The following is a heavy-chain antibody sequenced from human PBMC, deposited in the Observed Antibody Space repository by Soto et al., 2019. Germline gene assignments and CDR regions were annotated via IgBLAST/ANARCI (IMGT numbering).Heavy chain of an antibody. J-gene: IGHJ5*02. D-gene: IGHD3-3*01. CDR1: GFTFSSYW. V-gene: IGHV3-74*01. CDR3: ARVARGARGIFDP. CDR2: IDYDGGTT. Sequence: EVQLVASGGGLVQPGGSLRLSCAASGFTFSSYWMHWVRQAPGKGLEWVSRIDYDGGTTSYADSVKGRFTISRDNAKNTLYLQMSSLTAEDTAVYYCARVARGARGIFDPWGQGTLVTVSP.